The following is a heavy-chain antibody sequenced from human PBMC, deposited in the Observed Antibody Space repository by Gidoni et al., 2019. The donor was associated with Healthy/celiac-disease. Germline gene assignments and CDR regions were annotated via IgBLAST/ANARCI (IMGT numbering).Heavy chain of an antibody. CDR1: GYTFTSYG. Sequence: QVQLVQSGVEVKKPGASVKVSCKASGYTFTSYGFTWVRQAPGQGLDWMGGISAYNGNTNYAQKLQGRVTMTTDTSTITAYMGLRSLRSNDTAVYYCARYHFYSGLFDYWGQGTLVTVSS. CDR2: ISAYNGNT. V-gene: IGHV1-18*01. J-gene: IGHJ4*02. D-gene: IGHD5-12*01. CDR3: ARYHFYSGLFDY.